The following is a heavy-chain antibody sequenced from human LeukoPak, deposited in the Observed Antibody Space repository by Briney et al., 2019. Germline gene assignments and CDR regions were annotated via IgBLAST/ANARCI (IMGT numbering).Heavy chain of an antibody. V-gene: IGHV4-4*07. CDR1: GGSTSSYY. CDR2: IFTSGIISGNT. D-gene: IGHD3-22*01. CDR3: ARDRYYYDTSGYYSAFET. Sequence: SETLSLTCTVSGGSTSSYYWSWIRQPPGKGLEWIGRIFTSGIISGNTDYNPSLASRVTMSVDASKNQFSLELTSVTAADTAIYYCARDRYYYDTSGYYSAFETWGQGTMVTVSS. J-gene: IGHJ3*02.